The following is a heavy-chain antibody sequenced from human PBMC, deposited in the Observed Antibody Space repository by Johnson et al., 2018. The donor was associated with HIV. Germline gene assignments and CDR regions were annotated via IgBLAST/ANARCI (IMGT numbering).Heavy chain of an antibody. CDR3: ARVITEGGTRWAFDI. CDR2: IYSGGST. V-gene: IGHV3-53*01. CDR1: GFTVSSNY. D-gene: IGHD6-13*01. Sequence: MQLVESGGGLIQPGGSLRLSCAASGFTVSSNYMSWVRQAPGKGLAWVSVIYSGGSTFYADSVKGRFTISRDNSKNTLYLQMNSLRAEDTAVYYCARVITEGGTRWAFDIWGQGTIVTVSS. J-gene: IGHJ3*02.